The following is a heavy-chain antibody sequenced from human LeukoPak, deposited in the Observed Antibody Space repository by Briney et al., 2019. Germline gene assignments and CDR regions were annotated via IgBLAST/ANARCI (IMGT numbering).Heavy chain of an antibody. J-gene: IGHJ5*02. CDR1: GFTFSRHW. V-gene: IGHV3-7*03. CDR3: AREGYYYDSGWFDP. CDR2: IKEDGSEK. D-gene: IGHD3-22*01. Sequence: GGSLRLSCAASGFTFSRHWMSWVRQAPGKGLEWVANIKEDGSEKYYVDSVKGRFTISRDNAKNSLYLQMNSLRAEDTAVYYCAREGYYYDSGWFDPWGQGTLVTVSS.